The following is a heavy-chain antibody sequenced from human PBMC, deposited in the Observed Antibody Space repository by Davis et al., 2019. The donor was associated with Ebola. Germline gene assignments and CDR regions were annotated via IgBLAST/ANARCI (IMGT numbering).Heavy chain of an antibody. CDR3: ARDFGSWSSVGMDV. CDR1: GFTFSSYA. J-gene: IGHJ6*02. D-gene: IGHD6-13*01. CDR2: ISYDGSNK. V-gene: IGHV3-30-3*01. Sequence: SLKISCAASGFTFSSYAMHWVRQAPGKGLEWVAVISYDGSNKYYADSVKGRFTISRDNSKNTLYLQMNSLRAEDTAVYYCARDFGSWSSVGMDVWGQGTTVTVSS.